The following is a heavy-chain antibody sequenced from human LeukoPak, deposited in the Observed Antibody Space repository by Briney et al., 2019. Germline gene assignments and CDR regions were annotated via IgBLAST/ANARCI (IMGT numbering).Heavy chain of an antibody. V-gene: IGHV3-7*01. Sequence: GGSLRLSCAAPGFTFSSYWMSWVRQAPGKGLEWVANIKEDGSEEYYVDSVKGRFTISRDNAKNSLYLQMNSLRAEDTAVYYCARDGVAHYDSSGYHYPPYFDYWGQGTLVTVSS. CDR3: ARDGVAHYDSSGYHYPPYFDY. D-gene: IGHD3-22*01. CDR2: IKEDGSEE. J-gene: IGHJ4*02. CDR1: GFTFSSYW.